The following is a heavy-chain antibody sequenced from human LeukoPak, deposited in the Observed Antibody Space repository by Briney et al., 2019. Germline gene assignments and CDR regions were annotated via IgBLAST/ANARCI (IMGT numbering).Heavy chain of an antibody. CDR1: GYSFTSYW. CDR3: ARQTTVTTSPYYYYGMDV. J-gene: IGHJ6*02. D-gene: IGHD4-17*01. CDR2: IYPGDSDT. Sequence: GESLQISCKGSGYSFTSYWIGWVRQMPGKGLEWMGIIYPGDSDTRYSPSFQGQVTISADKSISTAYLQWSSLKASDTAMYYCARQTTVTTSPYYYYGMDVWGQGTTVTVSS. V-gene: IGHV5-51*01.